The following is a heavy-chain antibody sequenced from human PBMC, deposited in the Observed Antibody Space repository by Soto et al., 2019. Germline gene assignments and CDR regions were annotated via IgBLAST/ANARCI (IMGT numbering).Heavy chain of an antibody. CDR2: ISGSGGST. V-gene: IGHV3-23*01. D-gene: IGHD3-10*01. CDR3: AKGVKITLARSGRGTDFGMDV. J-gene: IGHJ6*01. Sequence: GGSLRLSSAASGFTFSSYAMIWVRQAPGKGLEWVSAISGSGGSTYYADSVKGRFTISRDNSKNTRYLQMNSLRAEDTAVYYCAKGVKITLARSGRGTDFGMDVWGEGTTVTVSS. CDR1: GFTFSSYA.